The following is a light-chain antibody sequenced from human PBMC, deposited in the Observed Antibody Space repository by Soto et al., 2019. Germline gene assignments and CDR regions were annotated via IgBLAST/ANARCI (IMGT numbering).Light chain of an antibody. CDR2: TTS. CDR3: QQYGSSPWT. J-gene: IGKJ1*01. CDR1: QSLSGY. V-gene: IGKV3-20*01. Sequence: DIVLTQSPGTLSLSPGERASLSCRASQSLSGYLAWYQQRPGQAPRLLIYTTSNRATDIPDRFSGSRSGTDFTLTISRLEPEDFAVYYCQQYGSSPWTFGQGTKVEIK.